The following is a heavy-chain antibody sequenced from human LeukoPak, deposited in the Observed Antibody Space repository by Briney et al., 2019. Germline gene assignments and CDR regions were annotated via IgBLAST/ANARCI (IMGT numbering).Heavy chain of an antibody. J-gene: IGHJ6*03. CDR3: ARGGSFYYYMDV. D-gene: IGHD3-10*01. CDR1: PDSVTDYY. CDR2: IYDIGNT. Sequence: SETLSLTCTVSPDSVTDYYWSWIRQPVGKGLEWIGYIYDIGNTNYNPSLQSRVTMSVDRSKNQLSLKLTSVTAADTAVYYCARGGSFYYYMDVWGKGTTVTVSS. V-gene: IGHV4-4*07.